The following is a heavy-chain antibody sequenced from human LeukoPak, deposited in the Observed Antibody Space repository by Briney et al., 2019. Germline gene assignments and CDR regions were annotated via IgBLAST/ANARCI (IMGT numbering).Heavy chain of an antibody. V-gene: IGHV1-69*04. CDR3: ARARATGSLPGDY. CDR2: IIPILGIA. CDR1: GGTFSSYA. D-gene: IGHD5-12*01. Sequence: GASVKVSCKASGGTFSSYAISWVRQAPGQGLEWMGRIIPILGIANYAQKFQGRVTITADKSTSTAYMELSSLRSEDTAVYHCARARATGSLPGDYWGQGTLVTVSS. J-gene: IGHJ4*02.